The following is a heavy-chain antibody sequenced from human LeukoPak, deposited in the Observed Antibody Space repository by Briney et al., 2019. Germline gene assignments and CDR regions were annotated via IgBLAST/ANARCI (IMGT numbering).Heavy chain of an antibody. D-gene: IGHD3-22*01. Sequence: GASVKVSCTASGYTFTGYYMHWVRQAPGQGLEWVGRIIPIFGTANYAQKSQGRVTITTDETTSTAYMKLSSMRSEDTAVYYCARSSRSGYYYTPFDYWGQGTLVTVSS. V-gene: IGHV1-69*05. CDR1: GYTFTGYY. J-gene: IGHJ4*02. CDR2: IIPIFGTA. CDR3: ARSSRSGYYYTPFDY.